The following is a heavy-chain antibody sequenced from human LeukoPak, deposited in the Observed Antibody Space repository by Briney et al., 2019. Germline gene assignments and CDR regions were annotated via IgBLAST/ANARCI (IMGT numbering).Heavy chain of an antibody. J-gene: IGHJ5*02. Sequence: KISCKGSGYLFTSYWIGGVRQAPGQGLEWMGWISAYNGNTNYAQKLQGRVTMTTDTPTSTAYMELRSLRSDDTAVYYCARVTQQLGNWFDPWGQGTLVTVSS. CDR2: ISAYNGNT. D-gene: IGHD6-13*01. CDR3: ARVTQQLGNWFDP. CDR1: GYLFTSYW. V-gene: IGHV1-18*04.